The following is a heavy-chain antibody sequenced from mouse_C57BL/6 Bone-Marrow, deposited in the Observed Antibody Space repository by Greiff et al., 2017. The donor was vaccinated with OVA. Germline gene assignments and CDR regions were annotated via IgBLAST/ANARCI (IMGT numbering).Heavy chain of an antibody. D-gene: IGHD1-1*01. CDR3: ARGGIYYYGSFDY. V-gene: IGHV1-7*01. CDR1: GYTFTSYW. CDR2: INPSSGYT. Sequence: QVQLQQSGAELAKPGASVKLSCKASGYTFTSYWMHWVKQRPGQGLEWIGYINPSSGYTKYHQKFKDKATLTADKSYSTAYMQLSSLTYEDSAVYYCARGGIYYYGSFDYWGQGTTLTVSS. J-gene: IGHJ2*01.